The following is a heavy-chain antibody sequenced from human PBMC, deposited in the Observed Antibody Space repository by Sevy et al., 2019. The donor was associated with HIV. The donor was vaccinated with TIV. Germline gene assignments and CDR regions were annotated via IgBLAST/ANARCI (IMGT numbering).Heavy chain of an antibody. CDR2: IPYDGSIK. CDR3: AKDLVRQLYFGVRYGMDV. CDR1: GFSFSTYG. D-gene: IGHD3-10*01. J-gene: IGHJ6*02. V-gene: IGHV3-30*18. Sequence: GGSLRLSCAASGFSFSTYGMHWVRQVPGKGLEWVAIIPYDGSIKYYADSVRGRFTISRDNSKNTLYLQMNSLRADDTAVYYCAKDLVRQLYFGVRYGMDVWGQGTTVTVSS.